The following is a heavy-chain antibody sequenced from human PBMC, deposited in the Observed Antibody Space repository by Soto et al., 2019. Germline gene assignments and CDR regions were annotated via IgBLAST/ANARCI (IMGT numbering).Heavy chain of an antibody. CDR2: INPGNGNT. D-gene: IGHD1-1*01. J-gene: IGHJ4*02. Sequence: GASVKVSCKASGYTFTSLAMHWVRQAPGQGLEWMGWINPGNGNTKYSQSFQGRVTITRDTSASTAYMELSSLRSEDTAVYYCARDLDAYNSTGYWGQGTLVTVSS. CDR3: ARDLDAYNSTGY. CDR1: GYTFTSLA. V-gene: IGHV1-3*01.